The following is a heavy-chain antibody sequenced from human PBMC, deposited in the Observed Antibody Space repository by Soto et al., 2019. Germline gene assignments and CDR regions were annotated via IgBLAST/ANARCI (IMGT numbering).Heavy chain of an antibody. CDR1: GFTFSTYS. J-gene: IGHJ4*02. D-gene: IGHD6-13*01. Sequence: GGSLRLSCAASGFTFSTYSMNWVRQAPGKGLEWVSSISSSSSYIYYADSVKGRFTISRDNAKKSLYLQMNSLRAEDTAVYYCARWGIAAGDYWGQGNLVTVSS. CDR2: ISSSSSYI. CDR3: ARWGIAAGDY. V-gene: IGHV3-21*01.